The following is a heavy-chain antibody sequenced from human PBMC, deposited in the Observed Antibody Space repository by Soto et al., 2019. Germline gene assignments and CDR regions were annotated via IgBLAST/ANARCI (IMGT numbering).Heavy chain of an antibody. CDR2: MSPSSGNT. V-gene: IGHV1-8*02. CDR1: GYKFNTYD. D-gene: IGHD1-20*01. J-gene: IGHJ4*02. Sequence: QVQLVQSGAEVEKPGASVKVSCQASGYKFNTYDINWVRQATGQGLEWMGWMSPSSGNTGYAQKFQGRVTMTRDTSVITAYMELNSLTSDDTAVYYCARGITQGYDYWGQGTPVTVSS. CDR3: ARGITQGYDY.